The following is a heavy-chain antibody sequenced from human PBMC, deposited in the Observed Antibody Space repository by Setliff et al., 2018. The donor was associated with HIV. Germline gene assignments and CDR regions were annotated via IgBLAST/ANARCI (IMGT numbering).Heavy chain of an antibody. D-gene: IGHD5-12*01. CDR2: ISSSNSYK. J-gene: IGHJ4*02. CDR1: GFTFNSYS. V-gene: IGHV3-21*01. Sequence: GGSLRLSGAASGFTFNSYSMNWVRQAPGKGLEWVSSISSSNSYKHYADSVKGRFTISRDNAKNSLYLQMNSLRVEDTAVYYCARDEDGYNHFDFWGQGTLVTVSS. CDR3: ARDEDGYNHFDF.